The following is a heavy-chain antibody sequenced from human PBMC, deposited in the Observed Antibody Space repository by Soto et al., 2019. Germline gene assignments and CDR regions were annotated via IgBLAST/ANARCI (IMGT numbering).Heavy chain of an antibody. D-gene: IGHD5-12*01. CDR1: GFTFSNAW. CDR3: TTALYSGYDSSDY. V-gene: IGHV3-15*01. CDR2: IKSKTDGGTT. J-gene: IGHJ4*02. Sequence: ESGGGLVKPGGSLRLSCAASGFTFSNAWMSWVRQAPGKGLEWVGRIKSKTDGGTTDYAAPVKGRFTISRDDSKNTLYLQMNSLKTEDTAVYYCTTALYSGYDSSDYWGQGTLVTVSS.